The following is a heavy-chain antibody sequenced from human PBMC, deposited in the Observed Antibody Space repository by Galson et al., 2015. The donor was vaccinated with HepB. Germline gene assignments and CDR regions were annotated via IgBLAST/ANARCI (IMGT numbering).Heavy chain of an antibody. V-gene: IGHV3-23*01. D-gene: IGHD5-12*01. J-gene: IGHJ4*02. CDR1: GFTFSSYA. CDR3: AKGRPKRPPEHRGYDLPDY. Sequence: SLRLSCAASGFTFSSYAMNWVRQAPGKGLEWVSGIGVNDGSIYYANSVKGRFTISRDNSKNTLYLQVNSLRVEDTAIYYCAKGRPKRPPEHRGYDLPDYWGQGTLVTVSS. CDR2: IGVNDGSI.